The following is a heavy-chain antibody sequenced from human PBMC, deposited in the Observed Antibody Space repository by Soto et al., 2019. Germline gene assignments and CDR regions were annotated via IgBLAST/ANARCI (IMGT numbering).Heavy chain of an antibody. CDR2: IIPILGIA. CDR1: GGTFSSYT. J-gene: IGHJ6*04. Sequence: QVQLVQSGAEVKKPGSSVKVSCTASGGTFSSYTISWVRQAPGQGLEWMGRIIPILGIANYAQKFQGRVTITADKSTSTAYMELSSLRAEDTAVYYCARDRATVLSPLDVWGKGTTVTVSS. D-gene: IGHD4-4*01. CDR3: ARDRATVLSPLDV. V-gene: IGHV1-69*08.